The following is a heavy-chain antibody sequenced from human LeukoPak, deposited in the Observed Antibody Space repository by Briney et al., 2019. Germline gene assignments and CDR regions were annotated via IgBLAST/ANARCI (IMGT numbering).Heavy chain of an antibody. CDR2: IYYSGST. D-gene: IGHD3-16*02. CDR1: GGSINSYY. V-gene: IGHV4-59*01. Sequence: PSETLSLTCTVSGGSINSYYWSWLRQPPGKGLEWIGYIYYSGSTNYNPSLQSRITISLDTSKNQFSLNLSSVTAADTAVYYCARGHYDSVWGSYRPFFFDWWGQGTLVTVSS. CDR3: ARGHYDSVWGSYRPFFFDW. J-gene: IGHJ4*02.